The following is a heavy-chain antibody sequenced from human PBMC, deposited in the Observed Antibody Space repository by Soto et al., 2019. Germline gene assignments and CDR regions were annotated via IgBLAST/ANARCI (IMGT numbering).Heavy chain of an antibody. CDR1: GFTFSSYA. Sequence: GGSLRLSCAASGFTFSSYAMSWVRQAPGKGLEWVSAISGSGGSTYYSDSVKGRFTISRDNSKNTLYLQMNSLRAEDTAVYYCAKESRWAGYCSGGSCYSDYYYYYYMDVWGKGTTVTVS. V-gene: IGHV3-23*01. CDR3: AKESRWAGYCSGGSCYSDYYYYYYMDV. D-gene: IGHD2-15*01. CDR2: ISGSGGST. J-gene: IGHJ6*03.